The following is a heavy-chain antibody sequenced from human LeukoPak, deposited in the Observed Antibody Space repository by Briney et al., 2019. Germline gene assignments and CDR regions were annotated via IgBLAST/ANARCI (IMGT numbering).Heavy chain of an antibody. CDR2: VSYSGST. J-gene: IGHJ4*02. Sequence: SETLSLTCTVSGGSFSSSSYYWGWIRQPPGKGLEWIGSVSYSGSTYSNPSLKSRVTISVDTSKNQFSLKLSFVTAADTAAYYCARPLGVDYVWGSYRYWGQGALVTVSS. CDR3: ARPLGVDYVWGSYRY. V-gene: IGHV4-39*01. CDR1: GGSFSSSSYY. D-gene: IGHD3-16*02.